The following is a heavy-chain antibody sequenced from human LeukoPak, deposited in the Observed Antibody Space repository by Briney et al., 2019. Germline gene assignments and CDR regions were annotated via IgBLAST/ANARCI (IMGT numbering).Heavy chain of an antibody. V-gene: IGHV3-11*01. CDR1: GFTFSDYY. Sequence: GGSLRLSCAASGFTFSDYYKNWIRQAPGKGLEWVSYISTSGSTIYYADSVQGRFTISRDNAKNSLYLQMTSLRAEDTAVYYCAREISSSGGYWGQGTLVTVSS. CDR3: AREISSSGGY. J-gene: IGHJ4*02. CDR2: ISTSGSTI. D-gene: IGHD6-13*01.